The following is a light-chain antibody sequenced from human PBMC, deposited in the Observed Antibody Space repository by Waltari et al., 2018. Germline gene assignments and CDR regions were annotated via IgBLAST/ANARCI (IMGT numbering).Light chain of an antibody. J-gene: IGLJ1*01. CDR2: DVT. CDR1: SSDVGGHNA. Sequence: QSAPTQPASVSGSPGQSITISCTGTSSDVGGHNAVSWYQQPPGKAPKLMIDDVTNRPAGVSKRFSGSTSGNTASLTISGLQAEDEADYYCSSYTSSITYVFGTGTKVTVL. CDR3: SSYTSSITYV. V-gene: IGLV2-14*01.